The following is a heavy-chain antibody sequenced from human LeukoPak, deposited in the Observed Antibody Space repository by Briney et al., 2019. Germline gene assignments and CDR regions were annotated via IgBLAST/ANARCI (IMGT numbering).Heavy chain of an antibody. CDR2: ISANNGET. J-gene: IGHJ4*02. Sequence: ASVNVSCKASGYTFTNYGISWVRQAPGQGLEWMAWISANNGETRYAQNLQGRLTMTTDTSTSTAYMELRSLRPDDTAVYYCARVPPSAHQLLSSDYWGQGTQVTVSS. D-gene: IGHD2-2*01. V-gene: IGHV1-18*04. CDR3: ARVPPSAHQLLSSDY. CDR1: GYTFTNYG.